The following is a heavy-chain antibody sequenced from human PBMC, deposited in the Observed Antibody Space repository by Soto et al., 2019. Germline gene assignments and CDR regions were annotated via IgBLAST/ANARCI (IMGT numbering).Heavy chain of an antibody. V-gene: IGHV4-38-2*01. Sequence: KPSETLSLTCAVSGYSISSGYYWGWIRQPPGKGLEWIGSIYHSGSTYYNPSLKSRVTISVDTSKNQFSLKLSSVTAADTAVYYCARGAVGGGGMDVWGQGTTVTVSS. CDR3: ARGAVGGGGMDV. CDR1: GYSISSGYY. CDR2: IYHSGST. J-gene: IGHJ6*02. D-gene: IGHD6-19*01.